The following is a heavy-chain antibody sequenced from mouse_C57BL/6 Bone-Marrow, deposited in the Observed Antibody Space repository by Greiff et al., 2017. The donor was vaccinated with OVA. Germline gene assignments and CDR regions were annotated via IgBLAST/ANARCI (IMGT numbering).Heavy chain of an antibody. CDR2: IYPGDGDT. V-gene: IGHV1-82*01. J-gene: IGHJ3*01. Sequence: QVQLKQSGPELVKPGASVKISCKASGYAFSSSWMNWVKQRPGKGLEWIGRIYPGDGDTNYNGKFKGKATLTADKSSSTAYMQLSSLTSEDSAVYFCARDGNYRVSFAYWGQGTLVTVSA. D-gene: IGHD2-1*01. CDR1: GYAFSSSW. CDR3: ARDGNYRVSFAY.